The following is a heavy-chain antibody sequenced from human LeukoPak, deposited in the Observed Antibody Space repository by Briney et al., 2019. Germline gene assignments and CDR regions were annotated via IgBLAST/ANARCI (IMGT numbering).Heavy chain of an antibody. V-gene: IGHV3-23*01. Sequence: GESLKISCAASGFTFSSYAMSWVRQAPGKGLEWVSAISGSGGSTYYADSVKGRFTISRDNSKNTLYLQMNSLRAEDTAVYYCTVAAGAFDIWGQGTMVTVSS. CDR2: ISGSGGST. J-gene: IGHJ3*02. CDR3: TVAAGAFDI. D-gene: IGHD6-19*01. CDR1: GFTFSSYA.